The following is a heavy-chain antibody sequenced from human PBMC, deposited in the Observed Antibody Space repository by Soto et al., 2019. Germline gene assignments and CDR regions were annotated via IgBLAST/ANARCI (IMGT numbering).Heavy chain of an antibody. D-gene: IGHD5-18*01. CDR3: ARDLNSYGFGAYDYYFDY. J-gene: IGHJ4*02. CDR1: GFTFSNYA. CDR2: ISYDGNNR. V-gene: IGHV3-30-3*01. Sequence: PGGSLRLSCAASGFTFSNYAMHWVRQAPGKGLEWVAIISYDGNNRYYADSVKGRFTISRDNSNNTLYLQMNSLRGEDTAVYYCARDLNSYGFGAYDYYFDYWGQGTLVTVSS.